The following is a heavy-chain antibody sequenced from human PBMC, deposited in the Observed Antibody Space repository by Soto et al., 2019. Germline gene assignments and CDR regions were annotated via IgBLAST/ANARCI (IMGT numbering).Heavy chain of an antibody. CDR2: IIPIFGTA. V-gene: IGHV1-69*06. CDR3: ARLPTYYYDSNDY. J-gene: IGHJ4*02. Sequence: SVKVSCKASGGTFSSYAISWVRQAPGQGLEWMGGIIPIFGTANYAQKFQGRVTITADKSTSTTYMELSSLRSEDTAVYYCARLPTYYYDSNDYWGQGTLVTVSS. D-gene: IGHD3-22*01. CDR1: GGTFSSYA.